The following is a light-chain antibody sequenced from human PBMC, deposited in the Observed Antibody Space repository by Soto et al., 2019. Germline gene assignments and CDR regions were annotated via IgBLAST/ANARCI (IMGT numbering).Light chain of an antibody. CDR2: AAT. Sequence: AIQMPQSPSSLSAPVGDRVTITCRATQGIRHYLGWYQQKPGKAPKLLIYAATSLQSRVPSRLSGSGSGKDSTLTISSLQPEDLATYYCLQDYNYPLTFGGGTKVVIK. V-gene: IGKV1-6*01. CDR3: LQDYNYPLT. J-gene: IGKJ4*01. CDR1: QGIRHY.